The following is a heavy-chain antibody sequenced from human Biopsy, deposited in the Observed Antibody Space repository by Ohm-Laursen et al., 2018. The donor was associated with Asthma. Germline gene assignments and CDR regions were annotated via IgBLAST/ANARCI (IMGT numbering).Heavy chain of an antibody. V-gene: IGHV1-69*01. J-gene: IGHJ6*02. Sequence: SSVTVSCKTSGGTFSRYAISWVRQAPGQGLEWMGGNIPVFGTSNYAQKFQGRAAFTADGSTSSAYKELSSLTCEDSAVYYGAREVSTVDYGYYYFAMDVWGQGTTVTVSS. D-gene: IGHD4-17*01. CDR3: AREVSTVDYGYYYFAMDV. CDR1: GGTFSRYA. CDR2: NIPVFGTS.